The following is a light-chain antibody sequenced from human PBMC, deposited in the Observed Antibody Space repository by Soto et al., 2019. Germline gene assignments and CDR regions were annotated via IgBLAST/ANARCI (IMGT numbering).Light chain of an antibody. V-gene: IGLV2-23*02. CDR2: EVS. J-gene: IGLJ1*01. Sequence: QSALTQPASVSGSPRQSITISCTGTSSDVGSYNLVSWYQQHPGKAPKLMIYEVSKRPSGVSNRFSGSKSGNTASLTISGLQAEDEADYYCCSYAGSSTLGVFGTGTKLTVL. CDR1: SSDVGSYNL. CDR3: CSYAGSSTLGV.